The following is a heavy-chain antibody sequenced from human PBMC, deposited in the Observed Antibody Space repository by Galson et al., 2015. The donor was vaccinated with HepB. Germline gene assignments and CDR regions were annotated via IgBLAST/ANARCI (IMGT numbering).Heavy chain of an antibody. J-gene: IGHJ4*02. V-gene: IGHV5-51*01. Sequence: QSGAEVKKPGESLKISCKGSGSSFTSYWIGWVRQMPGKGLEWMGIIYPGDSDTRYSPSFQGQVTISADKSISTAYLQWSSLKASDTAMYYCARQGPVSGYPGGFDYRGQGTLVTVSS. CDR2: IYPGDSDT. CDR1: GSSFTSYW. D-gene: IGHD5-12*01. CDR3: ARQGPVSGYPGGFDY.